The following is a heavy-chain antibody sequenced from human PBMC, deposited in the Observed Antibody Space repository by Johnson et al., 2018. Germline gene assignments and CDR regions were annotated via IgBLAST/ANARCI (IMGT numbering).Heavy chain of an antibody. J-gene: IGHJ1*01. CDR2: MYHSGGT. V-gene: IGHV4-59*01. Sequence: QVQLQESGPGLVKPSDTLSLMCTVSGGSISSYYYHWIRQSPGKGLEWIGYMYHSGGTNYNPSLNGRVTISLDTSKNQFSLKLRSVTAADTAVDSCARGRGTGSYSQAYLDHWGQGTLVTVSS. CDR3: ARGRGTGSYSQAYLDH. CDR1: GGSISSYY. D-gene: IGHD3-3*02.